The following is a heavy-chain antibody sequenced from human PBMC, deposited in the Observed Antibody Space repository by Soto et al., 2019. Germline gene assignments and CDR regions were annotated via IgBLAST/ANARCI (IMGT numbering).Heavy chain of an antibody. Sequence: SETLSLTCTVSGASITGTSYWSWIRQPAGKGLECIGRFSLSGTTNYNPSLRSRVTMSADVSKNQFSLRLTSVTAADTALYYCARGMTPPGAPAWYYFDSWGQGTLVTVSS. CDR3: ARGMTPPGAPAWYYFDS. D-gene: IGHD2-8*02. CDR2: FSLSGTT. J-gene: IGHJ4*02. CDR1: GASITGTSY. V-gene: IGHV4-4*07.